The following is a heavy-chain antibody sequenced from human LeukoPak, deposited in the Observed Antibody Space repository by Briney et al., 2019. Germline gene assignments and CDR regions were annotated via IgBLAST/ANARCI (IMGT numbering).Heavy chain of an antibody. V-gene: IGHV4-39*01. D-gene: IGHD3-22*01. CDR1: GGSISSSSYY. Sequence: SETLSPTCTVSGGSISSSSYYWGWIRQPPGKGLEWIGSIYYSGSTYYNPSLKSRVTISVDTSKNQFSLKLSSVTAADTAVYYCARRVNHYYDSSGYYYPSGYFDYWGQGTLVTVSS. CDR3: ARRVNHYYDSSGYYYPSGYFDY. CDR2: IYYSGST. J-gene: IGHJ4*02.